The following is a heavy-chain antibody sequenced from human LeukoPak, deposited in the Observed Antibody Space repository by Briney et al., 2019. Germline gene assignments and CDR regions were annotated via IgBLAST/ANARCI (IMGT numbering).Heavy chain of an antibody. CDR1: GYRFTGHH. V-gene: IGHV1-2*02. D-gene: IGHD1-7*01. CDR3: AKDASIYTFGTNWFDP. J-gene: IGHJ5*02. CDR2: LNPNSGGT. Sequence: ASVKVSCKTSGYRFTGHHIHWVRQAPGQGLEWMGWLNPNSGGTNYAQKFQGRVTMTRDLSMTTAYMELSSLRSDDTATYYCAKDASIYTFGTNWFDPWGQGTLVTVSS.